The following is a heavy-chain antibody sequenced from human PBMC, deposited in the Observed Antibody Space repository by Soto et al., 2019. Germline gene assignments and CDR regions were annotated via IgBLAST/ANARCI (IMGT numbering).Heavy chain of an antibody. D-gene: IGHD2-15*01. CDR1: GGSISSGGYS. CDR3: ARESRGCYSEKCYYYYGMDV. J-gene: IGHJ6*02. CDR2: IYHSGST. V-gene: IGHV4-30-2*01. Sequence: PSETLSLTCAVSGGSISSGGYSWSWIRQPPGKGLEWIGYIYHSGSTYYNPSLKSRVTISVDRSKNQFSLKLSSVTAADTAVYYCARESRGCYSEKCYYYYGMDVWGQGTTVTVSS.